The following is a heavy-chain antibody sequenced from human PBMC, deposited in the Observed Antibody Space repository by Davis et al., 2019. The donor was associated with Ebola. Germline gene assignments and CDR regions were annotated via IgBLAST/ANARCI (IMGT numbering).Heavy chain of an antibody. D-gene: IGHD2-15*01. J-gene: IGHJ4*02. CDR3: ARAEGGNYLDY. V-gene: IGHV4-30-4*01. CDR2: IYYNGDT. Sequence: SETLSLTCTVSGGSISSGGYYWSWVRQPPGKGLAWIGYIYYNGDTYYNPSLKSRVTISLDTSKNQFSLKLSSVTAADTAVYYCARAEGGNYLDYWGQGALVTVSS. CDR1: GGSISSGGYY.